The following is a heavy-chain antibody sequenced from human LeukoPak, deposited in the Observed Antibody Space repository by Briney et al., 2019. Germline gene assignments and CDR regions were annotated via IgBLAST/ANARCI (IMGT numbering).Heavy chain of an antibody. V-gene: IGHV1-69*04. CDR3: ARADSSGYSLDENFDY. CDR2: IIPMFGIV. D-gene: IGHD3-22*01. Sequence: SVKVSCKASGGTLSSYDINWVRQAPGQGLEWIGRIIPMFGIVNYAQNFQGRVTITADKSTNTAYMELSSLRSEDTASYYCARADSSGYSLDENFDYWGQGTLVTVSS. J-gene: IGHJ4*02. CDR1: GGTLSSYD.